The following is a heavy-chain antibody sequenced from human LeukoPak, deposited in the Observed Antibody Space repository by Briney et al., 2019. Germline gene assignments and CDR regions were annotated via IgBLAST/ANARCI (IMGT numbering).Heavy chain of an antibody. CDR1: GFTFSSYS. Sequence: GGSLRLSCAASGFTFSSYSMNWVRQAPGKGLEWVSSISSSSGYIYYADSVKGRFTISRDNAKNSLYLQMNSLRAEDTAVYYCARGRWVFWGQGTMVTVSS. CDR3: ARGRWVF. J-gene: IGHJ3*01. D-gene: IGHD4-23*01. CDR2: ISSSSGYI. V-gene: IGHV3-21*01.